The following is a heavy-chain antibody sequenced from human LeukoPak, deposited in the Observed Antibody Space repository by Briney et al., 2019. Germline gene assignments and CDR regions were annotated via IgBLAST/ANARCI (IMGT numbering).Heavy chain of an antibody. Sequence: PSETLSLTCTVSGGSISSYYWSWIRQPPGKGLEWIGYIYYSGSTNYNPSLKSRVTISVDTSKNQFSLKLSSVTAADTAVYYCARHHLGTHDYWGQGTLVTVSS. CDR3: ARHHLGTHDY. D-gene: IGHD7-27*01. CDR1: GGSISSYY. J-gene: IGHJ4*02. CDR2: IYYSGST. V-gene: IGHV4-59*08.